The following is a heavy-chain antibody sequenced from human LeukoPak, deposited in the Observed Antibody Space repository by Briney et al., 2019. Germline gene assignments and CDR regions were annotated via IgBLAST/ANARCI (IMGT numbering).Heavy chain of an antibody. D-gene: IGHD2-21*02. CDR2: SSAYNGNT. V-gene: IGHV1-18*01. CDR1: GYTFTNYG. Sequence: GASVKVSCKASGYTFTNYGISWVRQAPGQGLEWTGWSSAYNGNTNYAQKFQGRVTMTTDTSTSTVYMELRSLTSDDTAVYYCARGDRAFDIRGQGTMVTVSS. CDR3: ARGDRAFDI. J-gene: IGHJ3*02.